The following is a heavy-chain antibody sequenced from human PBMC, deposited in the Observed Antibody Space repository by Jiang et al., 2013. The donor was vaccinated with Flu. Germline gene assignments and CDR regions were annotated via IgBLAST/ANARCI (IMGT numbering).Heavy chain of an antibody. CDR2: ISAYNGNT. CDR3: ARDRGYYDSSGYYSEFDY. Sequence: SGAEVKKPGASVKVSCKASGYTFTSYGISWVRQAPGQGLEWMGWISAYNGNTNYAQKLQGRVTMTTDTSTSTAYMELRSLRSDDTAVYYCARDRGYYDSSGYYSEFDYWARDPWSPSPQ. D-gene: IGHD3-22*01. J-gene: IGHJ4*02. CDR1: GYTFTSYG. V-gene: IGHV1-18*01.